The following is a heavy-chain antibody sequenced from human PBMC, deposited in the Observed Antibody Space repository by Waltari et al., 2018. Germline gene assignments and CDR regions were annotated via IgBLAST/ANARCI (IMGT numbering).Heavy chain of an antibody. V-gene: IGHV3-74*03. CDR2: IKADGSGT. D-gene: IGHD2-15*01. J-gene: IGHJ6*02. CDR1: C. CDR3: ANHRPGGLGMEV. Sequence: CMHWVRQVPGKGLEWVSRIKADGSGTTCADSVQGRFTISRDNVKNTLYLQINSLRAEDTAIYYCANHRPGGLGMEVWGPGTTVTVSS.